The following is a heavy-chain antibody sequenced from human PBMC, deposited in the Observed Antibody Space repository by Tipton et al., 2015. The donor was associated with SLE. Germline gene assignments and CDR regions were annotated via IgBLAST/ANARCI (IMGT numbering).Heavy chain of an antibody. V-gene: IGHV4-39*07. CDR1: GGSISSSTYY. CDR3: ARQGRYSSSSWVDY. CDR2: IYYSGST. J-gene: IGHJ4*02. D-gene: IGHD6-6*01. Sequence: TLSLTCTVSGGSISSSTYYWGWIRQPPGKGLEWIASIYYSGSTYFNPSPKSRVTISVDTSKNQFSLKLSSVTAADTAVYYCARQGRYSSSSWVDYWGQGTLVTVSS.